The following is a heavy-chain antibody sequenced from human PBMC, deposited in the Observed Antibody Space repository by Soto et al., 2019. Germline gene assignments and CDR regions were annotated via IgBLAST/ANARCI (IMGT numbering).Heavy chain of an antibody. CDR3: AAAAYGSGSYGAFDI. D-gene: IGHD3-10*01. J-gene: IGHJ3*02. CDR1: GFTFTSSA. CDR2: IVVGSGNT. Sequence: QMQLVQSGPEVKKPGTSVKVSCKASGFTFTSSAMQWVRQARGQRLEWIGWIVVGSGNTNYAQKFQERVTITRDMSTSTAYMELSSLRSEDTAGYYCAAAAYGSGSYGAFDIWGQGTMVTVSS. V-gene: IGHV1-58*02.